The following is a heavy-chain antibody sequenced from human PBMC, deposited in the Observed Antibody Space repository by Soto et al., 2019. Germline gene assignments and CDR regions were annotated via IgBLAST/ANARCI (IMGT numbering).Heavy chain of an antibody. V-gene: IGHV1-69*01. D-gene: IGHD6-13*01. Sequence: QVQLVQSGAEVKKPGSSVKVSCRASGGTFNNYAVTWVRQAPGQGLEWMGGTIPVSGTENYAQQFQGRVTITADESTNTVYMGLSSLRSEDTAMYYCASSYGTSWYGDWWGQGTLVTVSS. CDR3: ASSYGTSWYGDW. CDR2: TIPVSGTE. CDR1: GGTFNNYA. J-gene: IGHJ4*02.